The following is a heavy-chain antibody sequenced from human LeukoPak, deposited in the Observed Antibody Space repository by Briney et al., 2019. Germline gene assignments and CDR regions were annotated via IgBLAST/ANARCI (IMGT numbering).Heavy chain of an antibody. J-gene: IGHJ4*02. CDR3: ARCEVVVAAQVGKYSFDY. CDR1: GYTFTNYD. V-gene: IGHV1-8*01. D-gene: IGHD2-15*01. CDR2: MNPNSANT. Sequence: ASVKVSCKASGYTFTNYDINWVRQATGQGLEWMGWMNPNSANTGYAQKFQGRVTMTRNTSISTAYMELSNLRSEDTAVYYCARCEVVVAAQVGKYSFDYWGQGTLVTVSS.